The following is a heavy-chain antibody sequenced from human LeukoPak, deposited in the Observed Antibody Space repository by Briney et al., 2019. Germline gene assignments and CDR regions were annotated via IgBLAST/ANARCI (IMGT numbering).Heavy chain of an antibody. CDR1: GFTFSSYE. J-gene: IGHJ6*04. Sequence: GGSLRLSCAASGFTFSSYEMNWVRHAPGERLEWVSYISSSGSTIYYADSVKGRFTISRDNAKNSLYLQMNSLRAEDTAVYYCAELGITMIGGVWGKGTTVTISS. CDR3: AELGITMIGGV. CDR2: ISSSGSTI. V-gene: IGHV3-48*03. D-gene: IGHD3-10*02.